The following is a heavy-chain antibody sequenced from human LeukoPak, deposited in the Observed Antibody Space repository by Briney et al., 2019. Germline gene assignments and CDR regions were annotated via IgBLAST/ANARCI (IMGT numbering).Heavy chain of an antibody. CDR3: ARPHCISTSCYPDY. D-gene: IGHD2-2*01. Sequence: ASVKVSCKASGYTFTGYYIHWVRQAPGPGLEWMGWINPNSGGTNYAQNFQGRVTMTRDTSISTAYMELSSLTSDDTAVYYCARPHCISTSCYPDYWGQGTLVTVSS. CDR1: GYTFTGYY. CDR2: INPNSGGT. J-gene: IGHJ4*02. V-gene: IGHV1-2*02.